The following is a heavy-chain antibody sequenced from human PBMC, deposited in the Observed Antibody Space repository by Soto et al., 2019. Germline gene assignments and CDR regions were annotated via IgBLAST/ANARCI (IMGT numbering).Heavy chain of an antibody. D-gene: IGHD3-9*01. V-gene: IGHV4-39*01. CDR2: IYYSGST. J-gene: IGHJ4*02. CDR3: ARHSIGSWYYDILTRPPIYY. CDR1: GGSISSSSYY. Sequence: PSETLSLTCTVSGGSISSSSYYWGWIRQPPGKGLEWIGSIYYSGSTYCNPSLKSRVTISVDTSKNQFSLKLSSVTAADTAVYYCARHSIGSWYYDILTRPPIYYWGQGTLVTVSS.